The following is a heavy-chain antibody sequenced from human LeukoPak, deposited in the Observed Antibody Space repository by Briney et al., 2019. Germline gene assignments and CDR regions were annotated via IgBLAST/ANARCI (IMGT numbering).Heavy chain of an antibody. D-gene: IGHD3-10*01. J-gene: IGHJ4*02. V-gene: IGHV2-5*02. CDR2: IYWDDDK. CDR3: AHTIAMVRGVITHYFDY. CDR1: GFSLSTSGVG. Sequence: SGPTLVNPTQPLTLTCTFSGFSLSTSGVGVGWIRQPPVKALEWLALIYWDDDKRYSPSLKSRLTITKDTSKNQVVLTMTNMDPVDTATYYCAHTIAMVRGVITHYFDYWGQGTLVTVSS.